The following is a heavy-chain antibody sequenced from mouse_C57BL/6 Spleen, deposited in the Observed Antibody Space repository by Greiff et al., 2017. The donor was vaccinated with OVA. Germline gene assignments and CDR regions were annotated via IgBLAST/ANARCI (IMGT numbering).Heavy chain of an antibody. Sequence: EVQLQQSGPELVKPGASVKISCKASGYTFTDYYMNWVKQSHGKSLEWIGDINPNNGGTSYNQKFKGKATLTVDKASSTAYMELRSLTSEDSAVYYCARGGLGYFDYWGQGTTLTVSS. J-gene: IGHJ2*01. V-gene: IGHV1-26*01. D-gene: IGHD2-4*01. CDR2: INPNNGGT. CDR3: ARGGLGYFDY. CDR1: GYTFTDYY.